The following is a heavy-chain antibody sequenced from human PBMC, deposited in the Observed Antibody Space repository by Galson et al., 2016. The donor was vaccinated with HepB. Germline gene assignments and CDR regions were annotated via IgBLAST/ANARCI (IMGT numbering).Heavy chain of an antibody. D-gene: IGHD3-9*01. CDR3: ARGATIFRGYFDY. J-gene: IGHJ4*02. CDR2: IHDSGST. Sequence: SETLSLTCTVSGGSIYNYYWSWIRQSPGKGLEWIGWIHDSGSTNYNTSLKSRLTMSVDTSKNQFSLKLSSVTAADTAVYYCARGATIFRGYFDYWGQGTLVTVSS. V-gene: IGHV4-59*01. CDR1: GGSIYNYY.